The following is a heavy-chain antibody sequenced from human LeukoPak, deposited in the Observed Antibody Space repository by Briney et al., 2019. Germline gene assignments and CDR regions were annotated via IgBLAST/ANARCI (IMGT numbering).Heavy chain of an antibody. J-gene: IGHJ5*02. Sequence: SETLSVTCAVYGESFSAYFWNWIRQAPGKPLEYIGEINQRGSSHYNPSLKTRVTLSINKAKNQFSLRLTSVTAADTAVYFCARGSSFDGYCSAGACDAGYYDAWGQGTPVTVSS. CDR3: ARGSSFDGYCSAGACDAGYYDA. D-gene: IGHD2-15*01. CDR2: INQRGSS. V-gene: IGHV4-34*01. CDR1: GESFSAYF.